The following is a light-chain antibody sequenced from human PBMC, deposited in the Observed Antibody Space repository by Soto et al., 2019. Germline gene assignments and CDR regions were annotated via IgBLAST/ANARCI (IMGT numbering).Light chain of an antibody. CDR1: LSVLYSSNNRNY. CDR2: WAS. V-gene: IGKV4-1*01. J-gene: IGKJ2*01. Sequence: DIVMTQSPDSLAVSLGDRATINCESSLSVLYSSNNRNYLAWYQQKPGQPPKLLIYWASTRESGVPDRFSGSGSGTDFTLTISSLQAEDVAVYYCQQYYSTPYTFGQGTKLEIK. CDR3: QQYYSTPYT.